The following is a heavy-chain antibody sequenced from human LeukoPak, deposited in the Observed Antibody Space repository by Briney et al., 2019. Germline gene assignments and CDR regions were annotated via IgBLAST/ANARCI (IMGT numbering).Heavy chain of an antibody. V-gene: IGHV3-23*01. D-gene: IGHD3-3*01. Sequence: QTGGSLRLSCAASRFTFSSYAMNWVRQAPGRGLEWVSTISGSGGSTSYADSVKGRFTISRDNSKNTLYLQMNSLRAEDAAVYYCAKAPEYDFWGALTGDYWGQGTLVTVSS. J-gene: IGHJ4*02. CDR3: AKAPEYDFWGALTGDY. CDR1: RFTFSSYA. CDR2: ISGSGGST.